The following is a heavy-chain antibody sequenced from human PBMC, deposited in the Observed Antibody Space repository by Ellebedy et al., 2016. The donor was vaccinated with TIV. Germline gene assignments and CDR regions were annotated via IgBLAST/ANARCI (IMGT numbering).Heavy chain of an antibody. CDR3: ARETFNDVDLKLWGIFDI. V-gene: IGHV3-66*01. Sequence: GGSLRLSCAASELTVSSNYMSWVRQAPGKGLEWVSVIGIDRTTYYADSVKGRFTISRDKSKNTLYIEMNSLRAEDTAVYYCARETFNDVDLKLWGIFDIWGQGTVVAVSS. D-gene: IGHD3-10*01. J-gene: IGHJ3*02. CDR2: IGIDRTT. CDR1: ELTVSSNY.